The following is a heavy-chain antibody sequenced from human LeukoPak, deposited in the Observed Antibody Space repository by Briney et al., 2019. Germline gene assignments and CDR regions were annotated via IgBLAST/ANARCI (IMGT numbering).Heavy chain of an antibody. CDR3: AWGGDYFDF. D-gene: IGHD3-16*01. J-gene: IGHJ4*02. V-gene: IGHV3-15*01. CDR2: IKSKANGETT. Sequence: GGSLRLSCSASGFTFSDAWMGWVRQAPGKGLEWVGRIKSKANGETTHFAAPVKGRFTISRDDSKNTLYLQMNGLKTEDTAVYDCAWGGDYFDFWGRGTLVTVSS. CDR1: GFTFSDAW.